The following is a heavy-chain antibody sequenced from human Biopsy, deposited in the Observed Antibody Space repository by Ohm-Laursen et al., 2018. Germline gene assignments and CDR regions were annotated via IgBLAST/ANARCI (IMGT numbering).Heavy chain of an antibody. CDR2: IWYDGSKK. V-gene: IGHV3-33*08. D-gene: IGHD6-19*01. CDR1: GFPFSDYY. J-gene: IGHJ5*02. CDR3: ASDRDSSGSFRWNH. Sequence: SLRLSCAASGFPFSDYYMRWIRQAPGKGLEWVAVIWYDGSKKYYADSVKGRFTITRDNSKNTLYLQMNSLRAEDTAVYYCASDRDSSGSFRWNHWGQGTLVTVSS.